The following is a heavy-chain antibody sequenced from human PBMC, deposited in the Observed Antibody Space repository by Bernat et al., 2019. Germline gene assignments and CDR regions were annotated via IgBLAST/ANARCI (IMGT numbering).Heavy chain of an antibody. D-gene: IGHD6-13*01. CDR1: GFTFSSYA. Sequence: EVQLLESGGGLVQPGGSLRLSCAASGFTFSSYAMSWVRQAPGKGLEWVSAISGSGGSTYYADSVKGRFTISRDNSKNTLYLQMNSLRAEDTAVYYCAKDSSSWYEPPHLWYFDLWGRGTLVTVSS. J-gene: IGHJ2*01. V-gene: IGHV3-23*01. CDR2: ISGSGGST. CDR3: AKDSSSWYEPPHLWYFDL.